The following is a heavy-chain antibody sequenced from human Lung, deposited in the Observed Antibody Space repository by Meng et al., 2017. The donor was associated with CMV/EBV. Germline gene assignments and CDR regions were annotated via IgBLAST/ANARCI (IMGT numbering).Heavy chain of an antibody. Sequence: SETLSLXCTVSGGSISSSSYYWGWIRQPPGKGLEWIGSIYYSGSTYYNPSLKSRVTISVDTSKNQFSLKLSSVTAADTAVYYCARPDDSSGWYMPCDYWGQGTXVTVSS. D-gene: IGHD6-19*01. CDR2: IYYSGST. CDR1: GGSISSSSYY. J-gene: IGHJ4*02. V-gene: IGHV4-39*01. CDR3: ARPDDSSGWYMPCDY.